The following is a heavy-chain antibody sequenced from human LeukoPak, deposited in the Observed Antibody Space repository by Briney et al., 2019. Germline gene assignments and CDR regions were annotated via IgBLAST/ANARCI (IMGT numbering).Heavy chain of an antibody. D-gene: IGHD4-11*01. CDR3: ASRTVFYGMDV. CDR1: GGSISSYY. J-gene: IGHJ6*02. V-gene: IGHV4-59*01. CDR2: IYYSGST. Sequence: PSETLSLTCTVPGGSISSYYWSWIRQPPGKGLEWIGYIYYSGSTNYNPSLKSRVTISVDTSKNQFSLKLSSVTAADTAVYYCASRTVFYGMDVWGQGTTVTVSS.